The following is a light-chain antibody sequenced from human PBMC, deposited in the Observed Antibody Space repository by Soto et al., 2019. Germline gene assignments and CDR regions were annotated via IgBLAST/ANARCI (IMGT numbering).Light chain of an antibody. CDR1: ESLLRRDGYSS. CDR3: MQARQAPPT. J-gene: IGKJ4*01. V-gene: IGKV2-28*01. CDR2: LGS. Sequence: DIVVTQSPVSLAVTPGEPAFISCRSSESLLRRDGYSSLDWYRQKSGQSPQLLIHLGSIRAGGVADRFSGSGSGTDFTLKISRVEAEDVGVYFCMQARQAPPTFGGGTKVELK.